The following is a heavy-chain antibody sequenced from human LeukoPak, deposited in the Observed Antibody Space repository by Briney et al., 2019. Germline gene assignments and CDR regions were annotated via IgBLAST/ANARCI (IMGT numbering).Heavy chain of an antibody. Sequence: SETLSLTCTVSGGSISSDYWSWIRQPPAKGLEWIGCIYYSGSTNYNPSLKSRVTISVDTSKNQFSLKLSSVTAADTAVYYCARIAVAGTDFDYWGQGTLVTVSS. CDR1: GGSISSDY. V-gene: IGHV4-59*01. D-gene: IGHD6-19*01. CDR2: IYYSGST. CDR3: ARIAVAGTDFDY. J-gene: IGHJ4*02.